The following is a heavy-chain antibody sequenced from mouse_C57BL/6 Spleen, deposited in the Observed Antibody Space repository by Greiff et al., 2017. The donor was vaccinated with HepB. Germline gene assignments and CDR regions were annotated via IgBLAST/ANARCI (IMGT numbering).Heavy chain of an antibody. D-gene: IGHD3-3*01. Sequence: VMLVESGPGLVQPSQCLSITCTVSGFSLTSYGVHWVRQSPGKGLEWLGVICRSGSTDNNAAFMSSLSNTKDNSKSQVFFKMNSLQADDTAIYYCAKTGGWAWFAYWGQGTLVTVSA. J-gene: IGHJ3*01. V-gene: IGHV2-5*01. CDR2: ICRSGST. CDR3: AKTGGWAWFAY. CDR1: GFSLTSYG.